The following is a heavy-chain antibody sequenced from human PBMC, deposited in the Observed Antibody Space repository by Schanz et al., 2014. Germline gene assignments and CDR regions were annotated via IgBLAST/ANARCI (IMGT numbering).Heavy chain of an antibody. V-gene: IGHV1-69*09. CDR3: ARDGVDAAAGGSY. CDR2: VIPILGVT. Sequence: QVQLVQSGAEVKKPGASVKVSCKASGYTFTSYGINWVRQAPGQGLEWMGRVIPILGVTHYAQKFQGRVTITADKSTSTAYMELSSLRSEDTAVYYCARDGVDAAAGGSYWGQGTLVTVSS. J-gene: IGHJ4*02. D-gene: IGHD6-13*01. CDR1: GYTFTSYG.